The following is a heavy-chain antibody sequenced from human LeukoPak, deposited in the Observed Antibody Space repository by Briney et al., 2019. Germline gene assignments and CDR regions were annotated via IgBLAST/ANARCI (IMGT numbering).Heavy chain of an antibody. Sequence: SETLSLTCTVSSGSISSSSYYWGWIRQPPGKGLEWIGSIYYSGSTYYNPSLKSRVTISVDTSKNQFSLKLSSVTAADTAVYYCARHILYSSGGGNWFDPWGQGTLVTVSS. CDR1: SGSISSSSYY. CDR3: ARHILYSSGGGNWFDP. CDR2: IYYSGST. D-gene: IGHD6-25*01. V-gene: IGHV4-39*01. J-gene: IGHJ5*02.